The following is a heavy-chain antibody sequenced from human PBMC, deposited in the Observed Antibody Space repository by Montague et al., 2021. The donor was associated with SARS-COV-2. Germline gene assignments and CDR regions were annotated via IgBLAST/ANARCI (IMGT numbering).Heavy chain of an antibody. J-gene: IGHJ4*02. CDR2: IHHYGNT. CDR1: GGSFSGYY. Sequence: SETLSLTCAVYGGSFSGYYGSWIRQPPGKGLEWIGYIHHYGNTXXXPSIRSRVTMSLDTSKNQFSLKINSVTAADTAMYYCARGQSQQLLNYWGQGTLVTVSS. D-gene: IGHD6-13*01. CDR3: ARGQSQQLLNY. V-gene: IGHV4-34*01.